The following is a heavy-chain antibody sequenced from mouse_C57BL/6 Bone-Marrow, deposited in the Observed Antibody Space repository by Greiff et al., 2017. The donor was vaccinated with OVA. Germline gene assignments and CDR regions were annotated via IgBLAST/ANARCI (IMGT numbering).Heavy chain of an antibody. CDR1: GYTFTSYD. V-gene: IGHV1-85*01. J-gene: IGHJ3*01. CDR2: IYPRAGST. Sequence: QVHVKQSGPELVKPGASVKLSCKASGYTFTSYDINWVKQRPGQGLEWIGWIYPRAGSTKYNEKFKGKATLTVDTSSSTAYMELHSLTSEDSAVYFCAREGYQAWFAYWGQGTLVTVSA. D-gene: IGHD3-2*02. CDR3: AREGYQAWFAY.